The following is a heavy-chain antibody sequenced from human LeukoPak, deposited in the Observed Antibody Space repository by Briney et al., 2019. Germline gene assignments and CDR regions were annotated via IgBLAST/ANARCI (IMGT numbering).Heavy chain of an antibody. CDR1: GFTFDDYG. J-gene: IGHJ4*02. D-gene: IGHD3-9*01. Sequence: GGSLRLSCAASGFTFDDYGMSWVRQAPGKGLEWVSGINWNGGSTGYVDSVKGRFTISRDNSKNTLYLQMNSLRAEDTAVYYCAKCSTGYSLWYWGQGTLVTVSS. CDR2: INWNGGST. CDR3: AKCSTGYSLWY. V-gene: IGHV3-20*04.